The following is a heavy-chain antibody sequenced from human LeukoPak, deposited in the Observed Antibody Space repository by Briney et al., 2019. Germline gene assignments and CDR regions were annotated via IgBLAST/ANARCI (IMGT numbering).Heavy chain of an antibody. CDR1: GYTFKNYG. V-gene: IGHV1-18*04. D-gene: IGHD6-19*01. CDR2: ISTYNGDT. CDR3: ARDPSNTSGWYIWFDF. J-gene: IGHJ5*01. Sequence: ASVKVSCKASGYTFKNYGISCVRQAPGQGLEWMGLISTYNGDTKHAQKVQGRLTPTADASTSTAYMELRGLRSDDTAVYYCARDPSNTSGWYIWFDFWGQGTLVTVSS.